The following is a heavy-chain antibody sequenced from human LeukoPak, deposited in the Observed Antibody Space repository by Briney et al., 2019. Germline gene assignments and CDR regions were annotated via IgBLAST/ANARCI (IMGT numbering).Heavy chain of an antibody. CDR3: ARDQWEQTAFDI. CDR1: GGSISSYY. J-gene: IGHJ3*02. V-gene: IGHV4-4*07. Sequence: PETLSLTCTVSGGSISSYYWSWIRQPAGKGLEWLGRIYTSGSTNYNPPLKSRVTMSVDTSKNQFSLKLSSVTAADTAVYYCARDQWEQTAFDIWGQGTMVTVSS. CDR2: IYTSGST. D-gene: IGHD1-26*01.